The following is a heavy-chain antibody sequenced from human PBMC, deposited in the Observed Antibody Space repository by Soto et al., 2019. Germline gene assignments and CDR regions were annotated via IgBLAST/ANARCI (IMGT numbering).Heavy chain of an antibody. CDR2: INPNSGGT. V-gene: IGHV1-2*04. CDR1: GYTFTGXX. CDR3: XXXXXXXXPGGFDY. Sequence: QVQLVQSGAEVKKPGASVKVSCKASGYTFTGXXXXXVRXAPGXXXXWMGWINPNSGGTNYAQKFQGXXXMXXXTSXXXAXXXXXXXXXXXXXXXXXXXXXXXXXPGGFDYWGQGTLVTVSS. J-gene: IGHJ4*02.